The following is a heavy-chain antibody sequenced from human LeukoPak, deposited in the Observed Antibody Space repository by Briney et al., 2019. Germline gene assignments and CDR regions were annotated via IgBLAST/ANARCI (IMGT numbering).Heavy chain of an antibody. CDR2: INHSGST. CDR3: ARGEYSSSSRYYYMDV. CDR1: GGSFSGYY. J-gene: IGHJ6*03. V-gene: IGHV4-34*01. Sequence: PSGTLSLTCAVYGGSFSGYYWSWLRQPPGKGLEWIGEINHSGSTNYNPSLKSRVTISVDTSKNQFSLKLSSVTAADTAVYYCARGEYSSSSRYYYMDVWGKGTTVTVSS. D-gene: IGHD6-6*01.